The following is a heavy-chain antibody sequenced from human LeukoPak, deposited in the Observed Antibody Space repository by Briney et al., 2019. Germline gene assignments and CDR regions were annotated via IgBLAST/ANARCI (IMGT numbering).Heavy chain of an antibody. CDR2: ISSSSSSM. J-gene: IGHJ4*02. Sequence: PGGSLRLSCAASGFTFSSYSMNWVRQAPGRGLEWISSISSSSSSMYYADSVKGRFTISRDNAKNSLSLQMNSLRDEDTAVYYCAGEGGAGSNFDYWGQGTLVTVSS. V-gene: IGHV3-48*02. CDR1: GFTFSSYS. CDR3: AGEGGAGSNFDY. D-gene: IGHD2-21*01.